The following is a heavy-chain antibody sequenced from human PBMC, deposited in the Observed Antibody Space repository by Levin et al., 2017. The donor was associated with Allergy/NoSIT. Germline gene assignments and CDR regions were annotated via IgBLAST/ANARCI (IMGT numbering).Heavy chain of an antibody. V-gene: IGHV3-23*01. CDR2: VSGSGGST. Sequence: GGSLRLSCAASGFTFSSYAMSWVRQAPGKGLEWVSAVSGSGGSTFSADSVKGRFTISRDNSKNTLSLQMNSLRAEDAAVYYCAKGSSSGWYNDLDYWGQGTLVTVSS. CDR3: AKGSSSGWYNDLDY. J-gene: IGHJ4*02. D-gene: IGHD6-19*01. CDR1: GFTFSSYA.